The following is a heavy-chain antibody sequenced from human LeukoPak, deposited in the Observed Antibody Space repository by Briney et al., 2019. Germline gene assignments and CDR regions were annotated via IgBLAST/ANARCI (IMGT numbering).Heavy chain of an antibody. V-gene: IGHV3-23*01. CDR1: GFTFSSET. CDR2: ISDSGDNT. D-gene: IGHD6-19*01. Sequence: QPGRSLRLSCAASGFTFSSETMAWVRQAPGKGLEWVSTISDSGDNTHYAESVKGRFTISRDNSENTLYLQMNNLRAEDTAVYYCVKDQWPSWGQGTQVTVSS. J-gene: IGHJ5*02. CDR3: VKDQWPS.